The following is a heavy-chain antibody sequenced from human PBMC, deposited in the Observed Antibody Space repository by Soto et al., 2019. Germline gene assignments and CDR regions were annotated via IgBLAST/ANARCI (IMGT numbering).Heavy chain of an antibody. CDR3: ARAPVLPGYSGYDFVYSFDY. D-gene: IGHD5-12*01. V-gene: IGHV4-34*01. CDR2: INHSGST. J-gene: IGHJ4*02. CDR1: GGSFSGYY. Sequence: PSETLSLTCAVYGGSFSGYYWSWIRQPPGKGLEWIGEINHSGSTNYNPSLKSRVTISVDTSKNQFSLKLSSVTAADTAVYYCARAPVLPGYSGYDFVYSFDYWGQGTLVTVSS.